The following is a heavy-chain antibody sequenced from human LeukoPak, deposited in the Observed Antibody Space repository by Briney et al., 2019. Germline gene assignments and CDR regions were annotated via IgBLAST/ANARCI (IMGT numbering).Heavy chain of an antibody. V-gene: IGHV4-59*08. CDR3: ARRSERSAYQFDY. Sequence: SETLSLTCSVSGGSISSDYWSWIRQPPGKGLEWIGYIFYSGSTNYNPSLKSRVTISVDTSKNQFSLKLSSVTAADTAVYYCARRSERSAYQFDYWGQGTLVTVSS. J-gene: IGHJ4*02. CDR2: IFYSGST. CDR1: GGSISSDY. D-gene: IGHD3-22*01.